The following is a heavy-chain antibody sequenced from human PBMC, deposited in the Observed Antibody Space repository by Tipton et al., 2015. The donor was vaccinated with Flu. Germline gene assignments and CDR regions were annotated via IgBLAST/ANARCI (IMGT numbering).Heavy chain of an antibody. CDR3: ARLCRGGSCPLDY. CDR1: SGSFSGYY. CDR2: IDHTGRT. J-gene: IGHJ4*02. Sequence: TLSLTCAVYSGSFSGYYWSWIRQPPGKGLEWIGEIDHTGRTNYNPSLKSRVTMSVDTSKNQFSLKLSSVTAADTAVYYCARLCRGGSCPLDYGGQGNLVPVPS. V-gene: IGHV4-34*01. D-gene: IGHD2-15*01.